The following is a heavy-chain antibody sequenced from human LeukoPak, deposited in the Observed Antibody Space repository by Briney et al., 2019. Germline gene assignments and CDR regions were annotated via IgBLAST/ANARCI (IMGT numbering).Heavy chain of an antibody. V-gene: IGHV3-21*01. CDR3: AREKFDY. CDR1: GFTFTSCA. CDR2: ISAGSDVI. J-gene: IGHJ4*02. Sequence: GGSLRLSCAASGFTFTSCAMSWVRQAPGKGLEWVSAISAGSDVIYYADSVKGQFTISRDNAKNSLYLQMNSLSVEDTAVYYCAREKFDYWGQGTLVTVSS.